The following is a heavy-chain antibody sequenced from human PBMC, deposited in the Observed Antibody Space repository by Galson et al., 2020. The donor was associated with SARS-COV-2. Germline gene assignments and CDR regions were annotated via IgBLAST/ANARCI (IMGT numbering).Heavy chain of an antibody. J-gene: IGHJ4*01. CDR1: GGSFSGYY. CDR2: INPSGST. V-gene: IGHV4-34*01. D-gene: IGHD2-15*01. CDR3: AREENFVLVVTATRMCYLDD. Sequence: SETLSLTCAVYGGSFSGYYWSWIRQPPGKGLEWIGEINPSGSTNYNPSLKSRVTISVDTSKNHFSLKLSSVTAADTAVYYCAREENFVLVVTATRMCYLDDWGRGTLATVSS.